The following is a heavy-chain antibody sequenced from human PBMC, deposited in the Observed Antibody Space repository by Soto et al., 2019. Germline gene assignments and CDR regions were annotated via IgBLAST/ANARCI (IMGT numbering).Heavy chain of an antibody. CDR2: IYHTGSA. CDR1: GGSISSNKW. Sequence: PSETLSLTCAVSGGSISSNKWWIWFRQPPGKGLEWIGGIYHTGSANYNPSLKSRVTISVDKSKNQFSLKLNSVTAADTAVYYCATRNDGSGSLDYWGQGTLVTVSS. CDR3: ATRNDGSGSLDY. D-gene: IGHD3-10*01. V-gene: IGHV4-4*02. J-gene: IGHJ4*02.